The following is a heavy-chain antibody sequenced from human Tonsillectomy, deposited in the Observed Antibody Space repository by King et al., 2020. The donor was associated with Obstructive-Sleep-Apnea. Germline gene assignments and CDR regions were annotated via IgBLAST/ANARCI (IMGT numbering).Heavy chain of an antibody. V-gene: IGHV3-23*04. J-gene: IGHJ6*02. CDR3: AKDIGTGYHYYGMDV. CDR1: GFTFSSYA. D-gene: IGHD3/OR15-3a*01. Sequence: VQLVESGGGLVQPGGALRVSCAASGFTFSSYAMNWVRQAPGKGLEWVSAISGSGGSTYYADSVKGRFTISRDNSKNTLYLQMNSLRADETALYYCAKDIGTGYHYYGMDVWGQGTTVTVSS. CDR2: ISGSGGST.